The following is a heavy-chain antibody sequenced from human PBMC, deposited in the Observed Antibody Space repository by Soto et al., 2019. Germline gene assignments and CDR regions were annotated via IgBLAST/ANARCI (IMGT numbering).Heavy chain of an antibody. CDR2: ISVSGGST. J-gene: IGHJ4*03. CDR3: ASHFVTRGYGAFDT. V-gene: IGHV3-23*01. Sequence: PGGSLRLSCAASGFTFSSYAMSWVRQAPGKGLEWVSAISVSGGSTYYADSVKGRFTISXXXSXXTXXLXXNXXRAXDTAVYYCASHFVTRGYGAFDTWGQGTGVTVSS. D-gene: IGHD2-15*01. CDR1: GFTFSSYA.